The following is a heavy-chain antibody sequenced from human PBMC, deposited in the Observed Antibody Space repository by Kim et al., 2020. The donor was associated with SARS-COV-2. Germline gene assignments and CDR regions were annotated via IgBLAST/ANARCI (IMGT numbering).Heavy chain of an antibody. J-gene: IGHJ4*02. Sequence: DSGKGRFTISGDNSKNTLYLQMNSVKATDTAVYYGARDPYDDGDKGPFDYWGQGTLVTAAS. CDR3: ARDPYDDGDKGPFDY. V-gene: IGHV3-30*04. D-gene: IGHD4-17*01.